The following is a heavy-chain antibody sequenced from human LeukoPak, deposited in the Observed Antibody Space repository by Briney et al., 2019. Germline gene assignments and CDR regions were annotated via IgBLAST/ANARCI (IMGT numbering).Heavy chain of an antibody. CDR3: ARQDVATSGNYFDY. Sequence: SETLSLTCTVSGCSTSSSTHYWAWIRQPPGKGLEWIGGIYYIGNTFYNPSLKGRVTISVDTSKNQFSLKLSSVTATDTAVYYCARQDVATSGNYFDYWGQGTLVTVSS. J-gene: IGHJ4*02. CDR1: GCSTSSSTHY. D-gene: IGHD6-13*01. CDR2: IYYIGNT. V-gene: IGHV4-39*01.